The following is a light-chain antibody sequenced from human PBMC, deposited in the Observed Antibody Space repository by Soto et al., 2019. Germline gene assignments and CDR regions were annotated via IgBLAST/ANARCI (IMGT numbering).Light chain of an antibody. J-gene: IGLJ2*01. CDR2: EGS. V-gene: IGLV2-23*01. CDR3: CSSRV. Sequence: QSALTQPASVSGSPGQSITISCAGTRSDVGGFKFVSWYQHHPGKAPKLMIYEGSERPSGVPNRFSGSKSGDTASLTISGLQAEDEADYYCCSSRVFGGGTKVTVL. CDR1: RSDVGGFKF.